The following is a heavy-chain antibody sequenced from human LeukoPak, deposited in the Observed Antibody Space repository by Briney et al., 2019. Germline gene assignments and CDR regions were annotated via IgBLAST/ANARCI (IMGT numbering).Heavy chain of an antibody. J-gene: IGHJ4*02. CDR2: IYYSGST. D-gene: IGHD3-10*01. CDR1: GGSISSSSYY. V-gene: IGHV4-39*01. CDR3: ARRNYYGSGSLDDY. Sequence: KPSETLSLTCTVSGGSISSSSYYWGWIRQPPGKGLEWIGSIYYSGSTYYNPSLKSRVTISVDTSKNQFSLKLSSMTAADTAVYYCARRNYYGSGSLDDYWGQGTMVTVSS.